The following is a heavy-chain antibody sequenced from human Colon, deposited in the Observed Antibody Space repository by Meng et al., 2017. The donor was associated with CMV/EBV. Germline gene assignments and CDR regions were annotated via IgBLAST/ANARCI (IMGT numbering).Heavy chain of an antibody. V-gene: IGHV3-53*05. CDR2: FYSIGS. CDR3: ARGRWLDP. Sequence: ETLSLTCAASGFSVSNNYMTWVRQAPGKGLEYVSMFYSIGSYSESVKGRFTIARDNSKNSVYLHMKSLRPEDTGIYYCARGRWLDPWGQGTLVTVSS. J-gene: IGHJ5*02. CDR1: GFSVSNNY.